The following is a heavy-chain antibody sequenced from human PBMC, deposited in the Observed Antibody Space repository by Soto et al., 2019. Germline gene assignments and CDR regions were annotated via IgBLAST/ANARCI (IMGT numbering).Heavy chain of an antibody. V-gene: IGHV5-10-1*01. CDR1: GYSFTSYW. CDR2: IDPSDSYT. D-gene: IGHD2-21*01. Sequence: GESLKISCXGSGYSFTSYWISWVRQMPGKGLEWMGRIDPSDSYTDYSPSFQGHVTISADKSISTAYLQWGSLKASDTAMYYCASLAVHYYGMDVWGQGITVTVSS. J-gene: IGHJ6*02. CDR3: ASLAVHYYGMDV.